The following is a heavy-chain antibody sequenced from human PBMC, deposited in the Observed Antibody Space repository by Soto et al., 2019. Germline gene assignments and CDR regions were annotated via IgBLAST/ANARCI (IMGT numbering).Heavy chain of an antibody. CDR2: ISSSSAYT. Sequence: GGSLRLSCAASGFTFSDYDMSWIRQAPGKGLEWVSYISSSSAYTNYADSVKGRFTTSRDNTKNSLYLQMSSLRAEDTAVYYCASIHDYGGNSYDLWGQGSLVTVSS. D-gene: IGHD4-17*01. J-gene: IGHJ4*02. CDR1: GFTFSDYD. V-gene: IGHV3-11*06. CDR3: ASIHDYGGNSYDL.